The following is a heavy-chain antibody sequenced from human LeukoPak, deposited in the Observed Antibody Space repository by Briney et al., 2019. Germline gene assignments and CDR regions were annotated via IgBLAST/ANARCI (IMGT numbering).Heavy chain of an antibody. CDR1: GFIFSNYA. V-gene: IGHV3-30*04. J-gene: IGHJ4*02. CDR2: ISFDGSNI. D-gene: IGHD2-15*01. CDR3: ARASCSGGSCYSGLDY. Sequence: TGGSLRLSCAASGFIFSNYAMHWVRQAPGKGLDWVAVISFDGSNIYYADSAKGRFTISRDNSKNTLYLQMNSLRAEDTAVYYCARASCSGGSCYSGLDYWGQGTLVTVSS.